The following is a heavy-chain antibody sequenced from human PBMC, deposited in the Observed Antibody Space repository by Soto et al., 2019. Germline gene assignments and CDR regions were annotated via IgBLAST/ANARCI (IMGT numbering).Heavy chain of an antibody. Sequence: SETLSLTCTVSGGSISSSSFYWGWIRQPPGKGLEWIGNIYSSGITYYNPSLKSRVTISVDTSKNQFSLKLSSVTAADTAVYYCARQGAAGNYYGMDAWGQGTTVT. CDR2: IYSSGIT. CDR3: ARQGAAGNYYGMDA. J-gene: IGHJ6*02. CDR1: GGSISSSSFY. D-gene: IGHD6-13*01. V-gene: IGHV4-39*01.